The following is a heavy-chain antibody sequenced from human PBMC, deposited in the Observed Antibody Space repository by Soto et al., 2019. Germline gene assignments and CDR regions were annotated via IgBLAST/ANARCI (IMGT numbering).Heavy chain of an antibody. D-gene: IGHD6-19*01. V-gene: IGHV1-8*01. J-gene: IGHJ4*02. CDR1: GYTFTSYD. Sequence: ASVKVSCKTSGYTFTSYDINWVRQATGQGLEWMGWMNPNSGNTGYAQKFQGRVTMTRNTSISTAYMELSSLRSEDTAVYYCARERGASSPFDYWGQGTLVTVSS. CDR3: ARERGASSPFDY. CDR2: MNPNSGNT.